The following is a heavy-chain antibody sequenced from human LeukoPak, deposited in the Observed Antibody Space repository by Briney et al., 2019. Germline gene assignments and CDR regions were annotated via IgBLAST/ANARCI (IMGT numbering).Heavy chain of an antibody. D-gene: IGHD3-3*01. CDR2: ISAYNGNT. J-gene: IGHJ6*02. CDR1: GYTFTRFG. V-gene: IGHV1-18*01. CDR3: ARDLGLRGGVVTSSYYYYYYGMDV. Sequence: GASVKVSCKASGYTFTRFGIRWVRQAPGQGLEWMGWISAYNGNTNYAQKLQGRVTMTTDTSTSTAYMELRSLRSDDTAVYYCARDLGLRGGVVTSSYYYYYYGMDVWGQGTTVTVSS.